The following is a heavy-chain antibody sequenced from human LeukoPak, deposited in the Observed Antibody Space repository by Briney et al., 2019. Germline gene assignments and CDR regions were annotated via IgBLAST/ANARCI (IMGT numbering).Heavy chain of an antibody. V-gene: IGHV3-48*03. D-gene: IGHD3-22*01. CDR3: TRGTYYHDSAL. CDR2: ISSSGSTI. Sequence: GGSLRLSCAASGFTFSSYEMNWVRQAPGKGLEWVSYISSSGSTIYYADSVKGRFTISRDNAKNSLYLQMNSLRAEDTAVYYCTRGTYYHDSALWGQGTLVTVSS. J-gene: IGHJ4*02. CDR1: GFTFSSYE.